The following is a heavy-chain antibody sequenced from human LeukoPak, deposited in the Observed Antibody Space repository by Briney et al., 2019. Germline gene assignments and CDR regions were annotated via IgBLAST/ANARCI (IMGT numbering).Heavy chain of an antibody. V-gene: IGHV3-48*03. CDR1: GFTFSSYE. D-gene: IGHD5-18*01. J-gene: IGHJ4*02. CDR3: ARGGDRGYSYGYYFDY. Sequence: GGSLRLSCAASGFTFSSYEMNWVRQAPGMGLEWVSYISSGGNNIYYADSVKGRFTISRDNSKNTLYLQMGSLRAEDVAVYYCARGGDRGYSYGYYFDYWGQGTLVTVSS. CDR2: ISSGGNNI.